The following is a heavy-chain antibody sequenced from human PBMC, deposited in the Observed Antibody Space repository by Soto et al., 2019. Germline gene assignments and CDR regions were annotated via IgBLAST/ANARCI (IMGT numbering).Heavy chain of an antibody. CDR3: MRPAPRGRHYFYFGMDV. J-gene: IGHJ6*02. V-gene: IGHV3-23*01. D-gene: IGHD3-10*01. CDR2: ISSSGGST. Sequence: GGSLRLSCAASGFTFSSYAMSWVRQAPGKGLEWVSGISSSGGSTYYADSVKGRFTVSSDNSKNTLFLRMNRPRVEDTAVYYCMRPAPRGRHYFYFGMDVWGQGTTVTVSS. CDR1: GFTFSSYA.